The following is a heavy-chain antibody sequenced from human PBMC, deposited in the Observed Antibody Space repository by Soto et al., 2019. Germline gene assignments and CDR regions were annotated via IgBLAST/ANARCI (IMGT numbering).Heavy chain of an antibody. CDR2: INHSGST. CDR1: GGSFSGYY. J-gene: IGHJ5*02. D-gene: IGHD3-16*02. V-gene: IGHV4-34*01. Sequence: QVQLQQWGAGLLKPSETLSLTCAVYGGSFSGYYWSWIRQPPGKGLEWIGEINHSGSTNYNPSLKSRVTISVDTSTNQFSLKLSSVTAADTAVYYCARGHPNYDYIWGSYRYIWFDPWGQGTLVTVSS. CDR3: ARGHPNYDYIWGSYRYIWFDP.